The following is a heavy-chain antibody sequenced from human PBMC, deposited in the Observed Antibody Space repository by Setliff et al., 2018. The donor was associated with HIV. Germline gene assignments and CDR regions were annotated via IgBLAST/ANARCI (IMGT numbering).Heavy chain of an antibody. J-gene: IGHJ4*02. CDR2: ISSSGTTT. CDR3: ARDPRPKFWSGNSPFDY. Sequence: GGSLRLSCAGSGSGGSGFTFSDYYMSWVRQAPGKGLEWLSYISSSGTTTYYADSVKGRFTISRDNAKNSVLLQMNSLRVEDTAVYYCARDPRPKFWSGNSPFDYWGQGTLVTVS. CDR1: GFTFSDYY. V-gene: IGHV3-11*01. D-gene: IGHD3-3*01.